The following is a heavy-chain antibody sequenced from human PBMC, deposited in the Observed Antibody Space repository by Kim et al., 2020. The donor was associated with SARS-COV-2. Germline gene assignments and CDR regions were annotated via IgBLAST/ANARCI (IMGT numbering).Heavy chain of an antibody. Sequence: SRVTISVDTSKNQFSLKLSSVTAADTAVYYCARAGAGTPTFYYYYYGMDVWGQGTTVTVSS. V-gene: IGHV4-59*01. CDR3: ARAGAGTPTFYYYYYGMDV. J-gene: IGHJ6*02. D-gene: IGHD6-19*01.